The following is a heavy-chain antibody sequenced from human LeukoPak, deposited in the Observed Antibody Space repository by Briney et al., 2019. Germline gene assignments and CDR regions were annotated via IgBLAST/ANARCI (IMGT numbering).Heavy chain of an antibody. D-gene: IGHD1-26*01. V-gene: IGHV4-4*02. J-gene: IGHJ3*02. Sequence: SETLSLTCAVSGGSISSSNWWSWVRQPPGKGLEWIGEIYHSGSTNYNPSLKSRVTILADKSKSQFSLKLSSVTAADTAVYYCARDKREPRYAFDIWGQGTMVTVSS. CDR1: GGSISSSNW. CDR2: IYHSGST. CDR3: ARDKREPRYAFDI.